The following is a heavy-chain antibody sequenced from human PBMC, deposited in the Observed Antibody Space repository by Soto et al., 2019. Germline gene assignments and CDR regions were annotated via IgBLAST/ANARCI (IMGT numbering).Heavy chain of an antibody. CDR3: ARDSSGFHWYFDL. J-gene: IGHJ2*01. Sequence: PGGSLRLSCAASGFTVSSYYMSWVRQAPGKGLEWVSVIYSAGSADFADSVKGRFTISRDNSKNTLYLQMSSLSPEDTAIYFCARDSSGFHWYFDLWGRGTLVTVSS. CDR2: IYSAGSA. D-gene: IGHD6-19*01. CDR1: GFTVSSYY. V-gene: IGHV3-66*01.